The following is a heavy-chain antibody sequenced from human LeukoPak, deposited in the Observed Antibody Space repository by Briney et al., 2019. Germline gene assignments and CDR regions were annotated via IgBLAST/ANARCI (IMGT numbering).Heavy chain of an antibody. J-gene: IGHJ4*02. CDR2: IRYDGSNK. V-gene: IGHV3-30*02. CDR3: AKLYYDILTGYSVPDY. CDR1: GFTFSSYG. D-gene: IGHD3-9*01. Sequence: GGSLRLSCAASGFTFSSYGMHWVRQAPGKGLEWVAFIRYDGSNKYYADSVKGRFTISRDNSKNTLYLQMNSLRAEDTAVYYCAKLYYDILTGYSVPDYWGQGTLVTVFS.